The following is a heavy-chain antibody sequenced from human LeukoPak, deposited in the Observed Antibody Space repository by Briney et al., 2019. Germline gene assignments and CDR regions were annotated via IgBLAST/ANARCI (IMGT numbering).Heavy chain of an antibody. Sequence: GGSLRLSCAASGFTFSSYSMNWVRQAPGKGLEWVSSISSSSSYIYYADSVKGRFTIPRDNAKNSLYLQMNSLRAEDTAVYYCARDAGGVVVVPAADYWGQGTLVTVSS. D-gene: IGHD2-2*01. V-gene: IGHV3-21*01. CDR2: ISSSSSYI. CDR1: GFTFSSYS. CDR3: ARDAGGVVVVPAADY. J-gene: IGHJ4*02.